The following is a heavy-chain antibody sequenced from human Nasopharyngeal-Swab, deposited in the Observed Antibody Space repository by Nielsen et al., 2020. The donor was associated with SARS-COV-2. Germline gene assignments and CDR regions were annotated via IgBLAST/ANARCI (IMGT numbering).Heavy chain of an antibody. V-gene: IGHV1-46*01. CDR1: GDTFTHYY. Sequence: ASVKASCKASGDTFTHYYIHWVRQAPGQGLEWMGFINPSGGRTDYAQKFQGRLTMTRDTSTNKVYMDLSSLRSEDSAIYYRARGYYTSGTFYNDAFDIWGPGTGVTVSS. CDR3: ARGYYTSGTFYNDAFDI. CDR2: INPSGGRT. D-gene: IGHD3-10*01. J-gene: IGHJ3*02.